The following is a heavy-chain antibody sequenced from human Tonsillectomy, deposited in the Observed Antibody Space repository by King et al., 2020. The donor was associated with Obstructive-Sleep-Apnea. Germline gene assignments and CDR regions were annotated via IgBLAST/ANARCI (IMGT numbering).Heavy chain of an antibody. Sequence: VQLQESGPGLVKPSETLSLTCTVSGGSISGYYWSWIRQPPGKGLEWIGYIYYSGSTNYNPSLKSRLSISVDTSKNQFSLKLSSVTAADTAVYYCARHIEMAKIFPYYFDYWGQGTLGTVSS. CDR2: IYYSGST. V-gene: IGHV4-59*08. CDR3: ARHIEMAKIFPYYFDY. CDR1: GGSISGYY. J-gene: IGHJ4*02. D-gene: IGHD5-24*01.